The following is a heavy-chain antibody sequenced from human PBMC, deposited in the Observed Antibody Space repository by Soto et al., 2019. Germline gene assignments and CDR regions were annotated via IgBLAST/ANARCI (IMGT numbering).Heavy chain of an antibody. Sequence: QVQLVESGGGVVQPGRSLRLSCAASGFTFSSYGMHWVRQAQGKGLEWVAVISYAGSNNYYADSVKGRFTISRDNSKNTQYLQMNSLRAEDTAVYYFAVGSSSYYGMDVWGQGTTVTVSS. J-gene: IGHJ6*02. V-gene: IGHV3-30*03. CDR2: ISYAGSNN. CDR1: GFTFSSYG. CDR3: AVGSSSYYGMDV. D-gene: IGHD2-15*01.